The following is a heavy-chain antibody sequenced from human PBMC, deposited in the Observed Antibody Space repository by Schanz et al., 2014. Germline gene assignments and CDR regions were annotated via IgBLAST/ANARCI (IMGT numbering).Heavy chain of an antibody. CDR1: GFTFSSDW. Sequence: EVQLVESGGGLVQPGGSLRLSCAASGFTFSSDWMHWVRQDPGKGLVWVARINSVGSNTDYADSVTGRFTISRDNAKNTLYLQMNTLRAEDTAVYYCARKMKLGVYGGKGHDSLDIWGKGTTVTVSS. J-gene: IGHJ6*03. V-gene: IGHV3-74*02. CDR2: INSVGSNT. D-gene: IGHD4-17*01. CDR3: ARKMKLGVYGGKGHDSLDI.